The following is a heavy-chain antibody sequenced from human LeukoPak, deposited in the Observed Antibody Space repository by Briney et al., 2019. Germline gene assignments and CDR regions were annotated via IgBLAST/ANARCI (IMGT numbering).Heavy chain of an antibody. V-gene: IGHV4-59*12. CDR2: IYHSGST. J-gene: IGHJ3*02. CDR3: ARNQGYSSSWDDAFDI. D-gene: IGHD6-13*01. CDR1: GGSISSFY. Sequence: SETLSLTCTVSGGSISSFYWSWIRQPPRKGLEWIGYIYHSGSTYYNPSLKSRVTISVDTSKNQFSLKLSSVTAADTAVYYCARNQGYSSSWDDAFDIWGQGTMVTVSS.